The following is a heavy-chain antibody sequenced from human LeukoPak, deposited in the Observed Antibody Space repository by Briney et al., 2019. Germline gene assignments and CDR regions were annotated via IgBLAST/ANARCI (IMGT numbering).Heavy chain of an antibody. CDR2: IIPIFGTA. Sequence: SVKVSCKASGGTFSSYAISCVRQAPGQGLEWMGGIIPIFGTANYAQKFQGRVTITADESTSTAYMELSSLRSEDTAVYYCARPIYYDSSGYSWDAFDSWGQGTMVTVSS. CDR3: ARPIYYDSSGYSWDAFDS. CDR1: GGTFSSYA. J-gene: IGHJ3*02. D-gene: IGHD3-22*01. V-gene: IGHV1-69*13.